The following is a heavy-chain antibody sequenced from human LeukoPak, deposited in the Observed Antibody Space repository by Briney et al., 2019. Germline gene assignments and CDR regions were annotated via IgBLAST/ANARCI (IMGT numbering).Heavy chain of an antibody. CDR1: GFTVSSNY. D-gene: IGHD1-26*01. V-gene: IGHV3-66*02. Sequence: GGSLRLSCAASGFTVSSNYMSWVRQAPGKGLEWVSVIYSGGSTYYADSVKGRFTISRDNSKNTLYLQMNSLRAEDTAVYYCAKDGAVGALFAFDIWGQGTMVTVSS. CDR2: IYSGGST. CDR3: AKDGAVGALFAFDI. J-gene: IGHJ3*02.